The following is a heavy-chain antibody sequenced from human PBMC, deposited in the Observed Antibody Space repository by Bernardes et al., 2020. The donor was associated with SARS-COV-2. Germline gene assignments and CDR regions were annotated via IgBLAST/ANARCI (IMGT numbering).Heavy chain of an antibody. CDR3: ARDYYDFWSGYPIYYYYYGMDV. CDR2: ISAYNGNT. V-gene: IGHV1-18*01. CDR1: GYTFTSYG. Sequence: ASVKVSCKASGYTFTSYGISWVRQAPGQGLEWMGWISAYNGNTNYAQKLQGRVTMTTDTSTSTAYMELRSLRSDDTAVYYCARDYYDFWSGYPIYYYYYGMDVWGQGTT. D-gene: IGHD3-3*01. J-gene: IGHJ6*02.